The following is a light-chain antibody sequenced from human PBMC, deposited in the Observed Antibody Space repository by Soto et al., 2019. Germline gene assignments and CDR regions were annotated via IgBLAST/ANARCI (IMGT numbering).Light chain of an antibody. J-gene: IGLJ1*01. Sequence: QSVLAQPPSVSGSPGQRVAISCTWSSSNIGAGYDVHWYQQLPGTAPKLLIYGNSNRPSGVPDRFSGSKSGTSASLAITGLQAEDEADYYCQSYDSSLSRYVSGTGTKATVL. CDR2: GNS. V-gene: IGLV1-40*01. CDR1: SSNIGAGYD. CDR3: QSYDSSLSRYV.